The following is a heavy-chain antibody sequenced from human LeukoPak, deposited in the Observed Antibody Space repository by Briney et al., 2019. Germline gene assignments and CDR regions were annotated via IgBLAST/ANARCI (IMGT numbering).Heavy chain of an antibody. CDR1: GFAFSTYA. CDR2: ISSGGGYT. Sequence: GGSLRLSCAASGFAFSTYAMSWVRQAPGKGLEWVSAISSGGGYTYHADSVKGRFTISRGDSKNTLYLQMSSLRAEDTAVYYCASYCSSTCSPSGFDFWGRGTLVTVSS. CDR3: ASYCSSTCSPSGFDF. J-gene: IGHJ4*02. V-gene: IGHV3-23*01. D-gene: IGHD2-2*01.